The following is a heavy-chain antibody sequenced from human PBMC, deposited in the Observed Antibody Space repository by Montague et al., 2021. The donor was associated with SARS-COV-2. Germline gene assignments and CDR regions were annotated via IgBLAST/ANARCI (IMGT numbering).Heavy chain of an antibody. J-gene: IGHJ4*02. D-gene: IGHD1-1*01. CDR1: GFSLSTSGVG. CDR3: AHRPGDWNLYYFDY. CDR2: IYWDDDK. Sequence: PALVTPTQTLTLTCTFSGFSLSTSGVGVGWIRQPPGKALEWLALIYWDDDKRYSPSLKSRLTITKDTSKNQVVLTMTNMDPVDTATYYCAHRPGDWNLYYFDYWGQGTLVTVSS. V-gene: IGHV2-5*02.